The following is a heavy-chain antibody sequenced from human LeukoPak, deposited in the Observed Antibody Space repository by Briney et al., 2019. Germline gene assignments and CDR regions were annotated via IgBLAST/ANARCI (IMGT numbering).Heavy chain of an antibody. V-gene: IGHV4-39*07. J-gene: IGHJ4*02. D-gene: IGHD3-22*01. CDR2: IYYSGST. CDR1: GGSISSSSYY. Sequence: SETLSLTCTVSGGSISSSSYYWGWIRQPPGKGLEWIGSIYYSGSTYYNPPLKSRVTISVDTSKNQFSLKLSSVTAADTAVYYCASFPKMYYYDSSGYSEVYWGQGTLVTVSS. CDR3: ASFPKMYYYDSSGYSEVY.